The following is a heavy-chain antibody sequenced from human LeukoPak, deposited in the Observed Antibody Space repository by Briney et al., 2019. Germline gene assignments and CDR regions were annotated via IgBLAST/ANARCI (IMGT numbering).Heavy chain of an antibody. D-gene: IGHD3-10*01. CDR3: ARGYYGSGSYFGGAFDI. CDR2: INPNSGGT. V-gene: IGHV1-2*02. J-gene: IGHJ3*02. CDR1: GYTFTGYY. Sequence: ASVKVSCKASGYTFTGYYMHWVRQAPGQGLEWMGWINPNSGGTNYAQKFQGRVTMTRDTSISTAYMELSRLRSDDTAVYYCARGYYGSGSYFGGAFDIWGQGTMVTVSS.